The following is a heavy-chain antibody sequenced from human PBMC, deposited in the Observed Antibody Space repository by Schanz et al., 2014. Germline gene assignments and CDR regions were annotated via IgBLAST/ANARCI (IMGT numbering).Heavy chain of an antibody. CDR2: IFTSGST. CDR1: GGSISSYY. D-gene: IGHD1-1*01. J-gene: IGHJ4*02. CDR3: ARDLEGFDS. Sequence: QVQLRESGPGLVKPSKTLSLTCTVSGGSISSYYWSWIRQPAGKGLEWIGRIFTSGSTDYNPSLKSRVALSVDPSKNHFSLNLSSVPAADTAVYYCARDLEGFDSWGQGTLVTVSS. V-gene: IGHV4-4*07.